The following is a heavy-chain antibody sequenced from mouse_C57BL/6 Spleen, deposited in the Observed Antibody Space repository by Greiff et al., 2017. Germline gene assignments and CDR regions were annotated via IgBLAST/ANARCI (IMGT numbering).Heavy chain of an antibody. Sequence: EVQLMESGGGLVKPGGSLKLSCAASGFTFSSYAMSWVRQTPEKRLEWVATISDGGSYTYYPDNVKGRFTISRDNAKNNLYLQMSHLKSEDTAMYYCARAGSSYAMDYWGQGTSVTVSS. D-gene: IGHD1-1*01. V-gene: IGHV5-4*01. J-gene: IGHJ4*01. CDR2: ISDGGSYT. CDR3: ARAGSSYAMDY. CDR1: GFTFSSYA.